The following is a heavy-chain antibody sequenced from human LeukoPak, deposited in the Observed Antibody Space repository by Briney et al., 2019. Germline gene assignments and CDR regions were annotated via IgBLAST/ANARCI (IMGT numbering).Heavy chain of an antibody. Sequence: ASVKVSCKAFGYTFTSNYLHWVRQAPGQGLEWMGIINPSGGSTSYAQKFQGRITLSRDTSTSTVYMELSSLRSDDTAVYYCARAVNTPIYYFEYWGQGALVTVSS. CDR3: ARAVNTPIYYFEY. D-gene: IGHD1/OR15-1a*01. J-gene: IGHJ4*02. CDR2: INPSGGST. CDR1: GYTFTSNY. V-gene: IGHV1-46*01.